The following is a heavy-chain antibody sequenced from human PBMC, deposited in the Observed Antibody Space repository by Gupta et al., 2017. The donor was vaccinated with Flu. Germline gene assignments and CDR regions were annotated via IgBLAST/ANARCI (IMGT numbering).Heavy chain of an antibody. CDR1: GFTFTSSA. CDR3: AADRGITMVRGVITPYNWFDP. J-gene: IGHJ5*02. V-gene: IGHV1-58*02. D-gene: IGHD3-10*01. Sequence: QMQLVQSGPEVKKPGTSVKVSCKASGFTFTSSAMQWVRQARGQRLEWIGWIVVGSGNTNYAQKFQERVTITRDMSTSTAYMELSSLRSEDTAVYYCAADRGITMVRGVITPYNWFDPWGQGTLVTVSS. CDR2: IVVGSGNT.